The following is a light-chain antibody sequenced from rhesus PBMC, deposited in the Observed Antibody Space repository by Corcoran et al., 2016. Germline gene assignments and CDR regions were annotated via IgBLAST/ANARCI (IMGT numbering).Light chain of an antibody. CDR3: LQSSNWPLT. Sequence: EIVMTQSPATLALSPGERATLSCRASQSVSSYLAWYQQKPGQAPRLLIYGAPSRATGIPDRFSGSGSGTEFALTISGLEPEDVGVYFCLQSSNWPLTFGGGTKVEIK. CDR2: GAP. V-gene: IGKV3-24*04. CDR1: QSVSSY. J-gene: IGKJ4*01.